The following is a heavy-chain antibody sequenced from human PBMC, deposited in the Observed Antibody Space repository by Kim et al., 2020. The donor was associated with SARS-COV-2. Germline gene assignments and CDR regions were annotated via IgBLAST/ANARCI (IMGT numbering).Heavy chain of an antibody. Sequence: SETLSLTCAVYGGSFSGYYWSWIRQPPGKGLEWIGEINHSGSTNYNPSLKSRVTISVDTSKNQFSLKLSSVTAADTAVYYCARRYQLPPYYFDYWGQGTLVTVSS. J-gene: IGHJ4*02. V-gene: IGHV4-34*01. CDR1: GGSFSGYY. D-gene: IGHD2-2*01. CDR2: INHSGST. CDR3: ARRYQLPPYYFDY.